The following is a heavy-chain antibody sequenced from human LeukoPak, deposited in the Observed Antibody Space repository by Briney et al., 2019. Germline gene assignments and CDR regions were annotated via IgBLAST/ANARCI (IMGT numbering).Heavy chain of an antibody. CDR2: IYSGGGT. D-gene: IGHD6-19*01. CDR3: AKGPRASGWTYFDY. CDR1: GFTVSSNY. J-gene: IGHJ4*02. Sequence: PGGSLRLSCAASGFTVSSNYMSWVRQAPGKGLEWVSIIYSGGGTDYADSVKGRFTISRDNSKNTLYLQMNSLRVEDTAVYYCAKGPRASGWTYFDYWGQGTLVTVSS. V-gene: IGHV3-53*01.